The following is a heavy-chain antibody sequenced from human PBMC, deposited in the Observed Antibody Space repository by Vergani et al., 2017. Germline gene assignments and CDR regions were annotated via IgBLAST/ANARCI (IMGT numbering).Heavy chain of an antibody. CDR1: GYSISSGYY. Sequence: QVQLQESGPGLVKPSETLSLTCTVSGYSISSGYYWGWIRQPPGQGLEWIGSIYHSGSTYYNPSLKSRITISVDTSKNQFSLKLSSVTAADTAVYYCARAGIVVVPAAIRPPRWFDPWGQGTLVTVSS. CDR2: IYHSGST. V-gene: IGHV4-38-2*02. CDR3: ARAGIVVVPAAIRPPRWFDP. D-gene: IGHD2-2*02. J-gene: IGHJ5*02.